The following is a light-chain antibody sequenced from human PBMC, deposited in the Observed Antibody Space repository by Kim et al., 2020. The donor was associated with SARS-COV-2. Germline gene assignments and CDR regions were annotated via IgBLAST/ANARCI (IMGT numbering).Light chain of an antibody. CDR3: QQYDSAPYT. V-gene: IGKV3-20*01. CDR2: STL. Sequence: EIVLTQSPGTLSLSPGERATLSCRASQSVSSRNLGWYQQKPGQAPRLVIYSTLSRATGIPDRFSGSGSGTDFTLTISRLEPEDFAVYYCQQYDSAPYTFGQGTKVDIK. J-gene: IGKJ2*01. CDR1: QSVSSRN.